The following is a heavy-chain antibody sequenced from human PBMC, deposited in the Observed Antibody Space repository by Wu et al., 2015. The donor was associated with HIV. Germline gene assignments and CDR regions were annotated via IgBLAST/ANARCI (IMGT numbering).Heavy chain of an antibody. CDR2: ISGYNAKT. D-gene: IGHD1-26*01. V-gene: IGHV1-18*01. CDR1: GYTFTTYA. Sequence: QVQLVVSGTEVKEPGASLKVSCKASGYTFTTYAISWVRQAPGQGLEWMGWISGYNAKTNYAQKFQGRVSMTTDTSTSTAYMELRSLRSDDTAVYYCARDRATVGATSGYFDLWGRGTLVTVSS. CDR3: ARDRATVGATSGYFDL. J-gene: IGHJ2*01.